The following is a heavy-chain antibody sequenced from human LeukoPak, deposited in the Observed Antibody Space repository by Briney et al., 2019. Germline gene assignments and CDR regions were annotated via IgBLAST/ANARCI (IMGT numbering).Heavy chain of an antibody. D-gene: IGHD3-22*01. CDR1: GGSISSYY. V-gene: IGHV4-59*08. J-gene: IGHJ4*02. CDR2: IYYSGST. Sequence: SETLSLTCTVSGGSISSYYWSWIRQPPGKGLEWIGYIYYSGSTNYNPSLKSRVTISVDTSKNQFSLKLSSVTAADTAVHYCARHLNYYDSSGQLDYWGQGTLVTVSS. CDR3: ARHLNYYDSSGQLDY.